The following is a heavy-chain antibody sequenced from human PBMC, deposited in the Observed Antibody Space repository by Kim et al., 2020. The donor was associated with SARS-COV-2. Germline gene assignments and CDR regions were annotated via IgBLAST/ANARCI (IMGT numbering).Heavy chain of an antibody. CDR3: ARGAFDYYRMDV. V-gene: IGHV4-59*01. Sequence: SETLSLTCTVAGGSISSFYWSWIRQPPGKGLEWTGCIFNSGSTNYNPSLKSRLSISVDTSKNQFFLKLRSVTAAVTAVYYCARGAFDYYRMDVWGQGTTV. CDR2: IFNSGST. CDR1: GGSISSFY. J-gene: IGHJ6*02.